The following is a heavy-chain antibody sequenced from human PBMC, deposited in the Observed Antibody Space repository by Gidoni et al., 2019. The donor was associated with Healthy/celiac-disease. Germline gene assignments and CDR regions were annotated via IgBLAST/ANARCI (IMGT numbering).Heavy chain of an antibody. CDR3: ARDIPPGGWFDP. CDR2: ISYDGSNK. D-gene: IGHD2-2*02. V-gene: IGHV3-30*01. Sequence: QVQLVESGGGVVQPGRSLRLSGAAPGFTFSSYAMHWVRQAPGKGLEWVAVISYDGSNKYYADSVKGRFTISRDNSKNTLYLQMNSLRAEDTAVYYCARDIPPGGWFDPWGQGTLVTVSS. CDR1: GFTFSSYA. J-gene: IGHJ5*02.